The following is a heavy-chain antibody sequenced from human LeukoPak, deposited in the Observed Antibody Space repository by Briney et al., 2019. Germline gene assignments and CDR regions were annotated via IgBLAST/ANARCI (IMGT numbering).Heavy chain of an antibody. Sequence: GGSLRLSCAASGFTFSSYAMSWVRRAPGKGLEWVSAISGSGGSTYYADSVKGRFTISRDNSKNTLYLQMNSLRAEDTAVYYCADYYYDSSGYYPEYFQHWGQGTLVTVSS. D-gene: IGHD3-22*01. CDR1: GFTFSSYA. V-gene: IGHV3-23*01. CDR2: ISGSGGST. J-gene: IGHJ1*01. CDR3: ADYYYDSSGYYPEYFQH.